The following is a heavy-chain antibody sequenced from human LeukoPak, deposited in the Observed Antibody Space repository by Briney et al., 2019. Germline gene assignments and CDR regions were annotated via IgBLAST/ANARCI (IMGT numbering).Heavy chain of an antibody. Sequence: GGSLRLSCAASGFTFSNYEMHWVRQAPGKGLEWVSAISGNGGRTYYADSVKGRFTISRDNSKNTLYVQMNSLRAEDTAVYYCARDIGPIDSWGQGTLVTVSS. J-gene: IGHJ4*02. CDR1: GFTFSNYE. CDR2: ISGNGGRT. V-gene: IGHV3-23*01. CDR3: ARDIGPIDS. D-gene: IGHD3-22*01.